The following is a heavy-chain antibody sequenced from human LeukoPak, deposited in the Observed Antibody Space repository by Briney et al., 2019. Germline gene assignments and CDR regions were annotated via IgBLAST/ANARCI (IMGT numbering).Heavy chain of an antibody. Sequence: ASVKVSCKASGYTFTSYGISWVRQAPGQGLEWMGWISAYNGNTNYAQKLQGRVTMTTDTSTSTAYMELRSLRSDDTAVYYCVRDGCSSTSCYEDYWGQGTLVTVSS. CDR2: ISAYNGNT. CDR1: GYTFTSYG. CDR3: VRDGCSSTSCYEDY. D-gene: IGHD2-2*01. J-gene: IGHJ4*02. V-gene: IGHV1-18*01.